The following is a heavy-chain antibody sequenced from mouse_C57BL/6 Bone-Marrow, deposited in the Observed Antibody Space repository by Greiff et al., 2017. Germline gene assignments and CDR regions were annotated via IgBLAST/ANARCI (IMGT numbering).Heavy chain of an antibody. CDR1: GYTFTSYW. D-gene: IGHD1-1*01. CDR3: AREGFYCDGPY. V-gene: IGHV1-55*01. Sequence: QVQLKQPGAELVKPGASVKMSCKASGYTFTSYWITWVKQRPGQGLEWIGDIYPGSGSTNYNEKFKSKATLTVDTSSSTAYMQLSSLTSEDAAVYYCAREGFYCDGPYWGQGTLVTVSA. CDR2: IYPGSGST. J-gene: IGHJ3*01.